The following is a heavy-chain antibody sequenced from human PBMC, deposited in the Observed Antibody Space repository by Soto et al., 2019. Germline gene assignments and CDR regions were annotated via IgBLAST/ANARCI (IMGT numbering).Heavy chain of an antibody. Sequence: QVQLVQSGAEVKKPGASVKVSCKASGYTFTSYDINWVRQGTGQGLEWMGWMNPNSGNTVYAQKFQGRVTMTRTTSVSTAYMELSSLRSEDTAVYYCARGGAGTYYYYGMDVWGQGTTVTVSS. CDR2: MNPNSGNT. V-gene: IGHV1-8*01. CDR1: GYTFTSYD. CDR3: ARGGAGTYYYYGMDV. D-gene: IGHD1-26*01. J-gene: IGHJ6*02.